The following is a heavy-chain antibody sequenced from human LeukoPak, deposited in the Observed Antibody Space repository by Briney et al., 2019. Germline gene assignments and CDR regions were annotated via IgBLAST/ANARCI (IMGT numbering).Heavy chain of an antibody. D-gene: IGHD3-10*01. J-gene: IGHJ6*02. Sequence: PSETLSLTCTVSGGSISSSGYYWGWSRQPPGKGLEWIGSIYYSGSTQYNPSLKSRVTISVDTSKNQFSLKLSSVTAADTAVYYCAGDLWFGETYYYYGMDVWGQGTTVTVSS. V-gene: IGHV4-39*07. CDR1: GGSISSSGYY. CDR3: AGDLWFGETYYYYGMDV. CDR2: IYYSGST.